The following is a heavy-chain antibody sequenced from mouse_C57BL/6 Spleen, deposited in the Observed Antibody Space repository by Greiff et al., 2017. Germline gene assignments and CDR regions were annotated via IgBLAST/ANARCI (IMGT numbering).Heavy chain of an antibody. J-gene: IGHJ2*01. CDR3: ARTETAQAHFDY. V-gene: IGHV1-7*01. CDR2: INPSSGYT. Sequence: VQLQQSGAELAKPGASVKLSCKASGYTFTSYWMHWVKQRPGQGLEWIGNINPSSGYTKYNQKFKDKATLTADKSSSPAYMQLSSLTYEDSAVLYCARTETAQAHFDYWGQGTTLTVSS. CDR1: GYTFTSYW. D-gene: IGHD3-2*02.